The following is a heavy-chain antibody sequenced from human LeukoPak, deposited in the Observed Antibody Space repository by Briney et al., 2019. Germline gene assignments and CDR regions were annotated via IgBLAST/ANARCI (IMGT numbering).Heavy chain of an antibody. CDR1: GGSFSGYY. Sequence: PSETLSLTCAVYGGSFSGYYWSWIRQPPGKGLEWIGEINHSGSTNYNPSLKSRVTISVDTSKNQFSLKLSSVTAADAAVYYCARTGTTYYDFWSGSLNWFDPWGQGTLVTVSS. V-gene: IGHV4-34*01. D-gene: IGHD3-3*01. J-gene: IGHJ5*02. CDR2: INHSGST. CDR3: ARTGTTYYDFWSGSLNWFDP.